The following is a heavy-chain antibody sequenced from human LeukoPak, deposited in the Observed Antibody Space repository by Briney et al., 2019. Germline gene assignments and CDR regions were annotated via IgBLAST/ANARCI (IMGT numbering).Heavy chain of an antibody. D-gene: IGHD3-10*01. V-gene: IGHV5-51*01. Sequence: GESLKISCQTAGSRFTDYWIGWVRQMPGKGLEWMGIIYPGDSDTRYSPSFQGQVTISADKSIRTAYLQWSLKASDTAIYYCARSDQLRWFGEPRRPFYYGMDVWGQGTTVTVS. CDR3: ARSDQLRWFGEPRRPFYYGMDV. CDR2: IYPGDSDT. CDR1: GSRFTDYW. J-gene: IGHJ6*02.